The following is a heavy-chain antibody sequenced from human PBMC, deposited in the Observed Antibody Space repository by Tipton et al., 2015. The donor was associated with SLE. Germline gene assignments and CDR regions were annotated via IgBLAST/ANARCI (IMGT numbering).Heavy chain of an antibody. Sequence: TLSLTCTVSGGSISSSPYYWAWIRQLPGKGLEWIGYIYYRGHTYYNPSLGSRLTISVDTSKDQFSLRLTSVTAADTAVYFGARGFIHDIWRAGQGRKSYYF. V-gene: IGHV4-31*03. CDR2: IYYRGHT. CDR3: ARGFIHDIWRAGQGRKSYYF. CDR1: GGSISSSPYY. D-gene: IGHD3-3*01. J-gene: IGHJ4*01.